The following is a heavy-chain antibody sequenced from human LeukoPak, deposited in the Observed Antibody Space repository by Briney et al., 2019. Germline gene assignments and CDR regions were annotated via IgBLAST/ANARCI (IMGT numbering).Heavy chain of an antibody. CDR3: ARVGAPLTIFGVVITPTYYYGMDV. D-gene: IGHD3-3*01. J-gene: IGHJ6*02. CDR2: IIPIFGTA. Sequence: GASVKVSCKGSGGTFTSYAISWVRQAPGQGLEWMGGIIPIFGTANYAQKFQGRVTITADESTSTAYMELSSLRSEDMAVYYCARVGAPLTIFGVVITPTYYYGMDVWGQGTTVTVSS. V-gene: IGHV1-69*13. CDR1: GGTFTSYA.